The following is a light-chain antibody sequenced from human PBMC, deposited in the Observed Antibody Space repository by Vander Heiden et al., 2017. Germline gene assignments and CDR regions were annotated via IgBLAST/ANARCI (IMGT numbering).Light chain of an antibody. Sequence: DIQMTQSPSSLSASVGDRVTITCRASQSISSYLNWYQQKPGKAPKLLIYAASSLQSGVPSRVSGSGSGTDFTLTISRLQPEDCATYYCQQSYSTPLTFGGGTKVEIK. CDR1: QSISSY. V-gene: IGKV1-39*01. J-gene: IGKJ4*01. CDR3: QQSYSTPLT. CDR2: AAS.